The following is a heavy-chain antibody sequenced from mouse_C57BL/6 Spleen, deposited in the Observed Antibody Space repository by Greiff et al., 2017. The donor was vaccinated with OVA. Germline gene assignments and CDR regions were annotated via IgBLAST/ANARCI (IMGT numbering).Heavy chain of an antibody. V-gene: IGHV1-66*01. CDR3: ANVYYVNPWFAY. CDR2: IYPGSGNT. J-gene: IGHJ3*01. Sequence: QVQLQQSGPELVKPGASVKISCKASGYSFTSYYIHWVKQRPGQGLEWIGWIYPGSGNTKYNEKFKGKATLTADTSSSTAYMQLSSLTSEDSAVYYCANVYYVNPWFAYWGQGTLVTVSA. CDR1: GYSFTSYY. D-gene: IGHD2-1*01.